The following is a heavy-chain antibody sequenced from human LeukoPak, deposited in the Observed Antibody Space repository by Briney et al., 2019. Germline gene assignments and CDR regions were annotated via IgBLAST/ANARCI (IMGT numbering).Heavy chain of an antibody. CDR2: IYYSGST. J-gene: IGHJ4*02. Sequence: SETLSLTCTVSGGSISSYYWRWIRQPPGKGLEWIGYIYYSGSTNYNPSLKSRVTISVDTSKNQFSLKLSSVTAADTAVYYCARQRYSSSWYGLFDYWGQGTLVTVSS. V-gene: IGHV4-59*08. CDR3: ARQRYSSSWYGLFDY. D-gene: IGHD6-13*01. CDR1: GGSISSYY.